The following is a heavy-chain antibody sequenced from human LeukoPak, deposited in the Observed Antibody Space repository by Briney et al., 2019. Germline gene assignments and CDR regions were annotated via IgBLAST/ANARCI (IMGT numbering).Heavy chain of an antibody. J-gene: IGHJ4*02. D-gene: IGHD4-23*01. Sequence: SETLSLTCAVYGGSFSGYYWSWIRQPPGKGLEWIGEINHSGSTNYNPSLKSRVTISVDTSKNQFSLKLSSVTAADTAVYYRARIEDYGGNSVNYWGQGTLVTVSS. CDR2: INHSGST. CDR3: ARIEDYGGNSVNY. CDR1: GGSFSGYY. V-gene: IGHV4-34*01.